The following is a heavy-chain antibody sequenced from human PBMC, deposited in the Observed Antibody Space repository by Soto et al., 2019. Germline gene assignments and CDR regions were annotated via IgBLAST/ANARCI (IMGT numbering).Heavy chain of an antibody. Sequence: ESGGGVVQPGRSLRLSCAASGFTFSSYGMHWVRQAPGKGLEWVAVIWYDGSNKYYADSVKGRFTISRDNSKNTLYLQMNSLRAEDTAVYYCAREDIVATINFDYWGQGTLVTVSS. D-gene: IGHD5-12*01. CDR2: IWYDGSNK. J-gene: IGHJ4*02. V-gene: IGHV3-33*01. CDR1: GFTFSSYG. CDR3: AREDIVATINFDY.